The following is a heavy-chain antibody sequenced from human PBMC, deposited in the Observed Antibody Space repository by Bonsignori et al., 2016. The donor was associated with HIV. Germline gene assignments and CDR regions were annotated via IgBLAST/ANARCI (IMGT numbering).Heavy chain of an antibody. CDR3: ATTRTYYDFWSGYGADAFDI. CDR2: INHSGST. V-gene: IGHV4-34*01. D-gene: IGHD3-3*01. Sequence: SETLSLTCAVYGGSFSGYYWSWIRQPPGKGLEWIGEINHSGSTNYNPSLKSRVTISVDTSKNQFSLKLSSVTAADTAVYYCATTRTYYDFWSGYGADAFDIWGQGTMVTVSS. J-gene: IGHJ3*02. CDR1: GGSFSGYY.